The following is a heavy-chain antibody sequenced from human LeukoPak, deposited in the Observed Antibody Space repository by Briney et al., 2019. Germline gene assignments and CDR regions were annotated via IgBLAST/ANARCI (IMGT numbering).Heavy chain of an antibody. V-gene: IGHV4-34*01. Sequence: SETLSLTCAVYGGSFSGYYWSWIRQPPGKGLEWIGEINHSGSTNYNPSLKSRVTISVDTSKNQFSLKLSSVTAADTAVYYCARAVIVVAKRSWFDPWGQGTLVTVSS. CDR3: ARAVIVVAKRSWFDP. J-gene: IGHJ5*02. D-gene: IGHD3-22*01. CDR1: GGSFSGYY. CDR2: INHSGST.